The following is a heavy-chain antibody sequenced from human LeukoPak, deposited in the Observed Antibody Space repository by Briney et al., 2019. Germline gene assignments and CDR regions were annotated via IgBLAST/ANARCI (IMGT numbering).Heavy chain of an antibody. Sequence: SVKVSCKASGGTFSSYAISWVRQAPGRGLEWMGGIIPIFGTANYAQKFQGRVTITADKSTSTAYMELSSLRSEDTAVYYCASSPYYYDSSGYLDDHYMDVWGKGTTVTVSS. D-gene: IGHD3-22*01. CDR2: IIPIFGTA. CDR3: ASSPYYYDSSGYLDDHYMDV. V-gene: IGHV1-69*06. J-gene: IGHJ6*03. CDR1: GGTFSSYA.